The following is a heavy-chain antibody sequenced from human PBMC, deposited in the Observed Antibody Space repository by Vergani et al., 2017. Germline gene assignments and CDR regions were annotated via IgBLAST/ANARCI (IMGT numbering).Heavy chain of an antibody. V-gene: IGHV3-43*01. J-gene: IGHJ6*02. CDR2: ISWDGGST. CDR1: GFTFDDYT. CDR3: AKDRGGSYVAYYYYGMDV. D-gene: IGHD1-26*01. Sequence: EVQLVESGGVVVQPGGSLRLSCAASGFTFDDYTMHWVRQAPGKGLEWVSLISWDGGSTYYADSVKGRFTISRDNSKNSLYLQMNSLRTEDTALYYCAKDRGGSYVAYYYYGMDVWGQGTTVTVSS.